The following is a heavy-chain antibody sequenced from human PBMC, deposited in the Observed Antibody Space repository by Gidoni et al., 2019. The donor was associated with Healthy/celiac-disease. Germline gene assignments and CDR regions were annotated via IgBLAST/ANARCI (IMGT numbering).Heavy chain of an antibody. Sequence: QLQLQESGSGLVKPSQTLSLTCAVSGGSISSGGYSWSWIRQPPGKGLEWIGYIHHSGSTYYNPSLKSRVTISVDRSKNQFSLKLSSVTAADTAVYYCARAYCGGDCYSSGGMDVWGQGTTVTVSS. D-gene: IGHD2-21*02. CDR3: ARAYCGGDCYSSGGMDV. CDR1: GGSISSGGYS. V-gene: IGHV4-30-2*01. CDR2: IHHSGST. J-gene: IGHJ6*02.